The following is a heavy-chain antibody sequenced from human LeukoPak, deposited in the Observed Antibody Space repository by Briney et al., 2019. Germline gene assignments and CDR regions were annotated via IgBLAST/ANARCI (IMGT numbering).Heavy chain of an antibody. CDR1: RYTPTSYG. D-gene: IGHD2-2*01. V-gene: IGHV1-18*01. CDR3: ARNVPPDV. J-gene: IGHJ4*02. Sequence: ASLKVSCKPSRYTPTSYGISSVRQAPGQGLEWMGWISACNGNTNYAQKLQSRVTMTTDTSTSTAYMELRSLRSDDTAVYYCARNVPPDVWGQGTLVTVSS. CDR2: ISACNGNT.